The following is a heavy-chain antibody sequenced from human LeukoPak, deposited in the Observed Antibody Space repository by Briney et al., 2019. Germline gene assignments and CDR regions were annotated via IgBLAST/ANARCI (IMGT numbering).Heavy chain of an antibody. J-gene: IGHJ4*02. V-gene: IGHV3-30*02. CDR2: IRYDGSNK. CDR1: GFTFSSYG. D-gene: IGHD3-9*01. CDR3: AKGEADILTGYYDY. Sequence: GGSLRLSCAASGFTFSSYGMHWVRQAPGKGLEWVAFIRYDGSNKYYADSVKGRFTISRDNAKNSLYLQMNSLRAEDTALYYCAKGEADILTGYYDYWGQGTLVTVSS.